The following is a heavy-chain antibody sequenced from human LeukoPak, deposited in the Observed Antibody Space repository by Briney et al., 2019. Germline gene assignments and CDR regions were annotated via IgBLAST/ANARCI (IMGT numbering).Heavy chain of an antibody. V-gene: IGHV4-34*01. CDR3: ARERPSYYDILTGYYPRSLPYYFDY. CDR2: INHSGST. D-gene: IGHD3-9*01. J-gene: IGHJ4*02. Sequence: KPSETLSLTCAVYGGSFSGHYWSWIRQPPGKGLEWIGEINHSGSTNYNPSLKSRVTISVDTSKNQFSLKLSSVTAADTAVYYCARERPSYYDILTGYYPRSLPYYFDYWGQGTLVTVSS. CDR1: GGSFSGHY.